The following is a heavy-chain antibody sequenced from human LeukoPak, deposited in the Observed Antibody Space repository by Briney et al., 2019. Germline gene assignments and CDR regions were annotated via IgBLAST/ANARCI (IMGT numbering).Heavy chain of an antibody. Sequence: PSETLSLTCTVSGGSISSYYWSWIRQPAGKGLEWIGRIYTSGSTNYNPSLKSRVTMSVDTPKNQFSLKLSSVTAADTAVYYCARDRNDFWSGYPAGFDPWGQGTLVTVSS. V-gene: IGHV4-4*07. CDR3: ARDRNDFWSGYPAGFDP. CDR2: IYTSGST. CDR1: GGSISSYY. J-gene: IGHJ5*02. D-gene: IGHD3-3*01.